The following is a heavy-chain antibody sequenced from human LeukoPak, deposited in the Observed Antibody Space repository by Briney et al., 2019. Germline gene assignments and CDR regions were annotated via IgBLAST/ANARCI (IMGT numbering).Heavy chain of an antibody. CDR1: GYTFTSYG. Sequence: ASVKVSCKASGYTFTSYGISWVRQAPGQGLEWMGWISAYNGNTNYAQKLQGRVTMTTDTSTSTAYMELRSLRSDDTAVYYCARDPVLTVTTHWGFGPWGQGTLVTVSS. CDR3: ARDPVLTVTTHWGFGP. V-gene: IGHV1-18*01. J-gene: IGHJ5*02. CDR2: ISAYNGNT. D-gene: IGHD4-17*01.